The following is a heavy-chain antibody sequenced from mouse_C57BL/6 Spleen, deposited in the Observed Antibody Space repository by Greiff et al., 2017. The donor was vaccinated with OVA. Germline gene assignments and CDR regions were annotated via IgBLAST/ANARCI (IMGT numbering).Heavy chain of an antibody. D-gene: IGHD1-1*01. J-gene: IGHJ1*03. CDR2: INPYNGGT. CDR3: ARGGYYYGSSPHWYFDV. V-gene: IGHV1-19*01. CDR1: GYTFTDYY. Sequence: EVQLQQSGPVLVKPGASVKMSCKASGYTFTDYYMNWVKQSHGKSLEWIGVINPYNGGTSYNQKFKGKATLTVDKSSSTAYMELNSLTSEDAAVYYCARGGYYYGSSPHWYFDVWGTGTTVTVSS.